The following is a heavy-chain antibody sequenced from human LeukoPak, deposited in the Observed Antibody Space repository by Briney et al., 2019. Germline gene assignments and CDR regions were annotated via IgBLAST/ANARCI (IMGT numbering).Heavy chain of an antibody. CDR2: ISYDGSNK. CDR3: AKRGFLNWFDP. Sequence: GRSLRLSCEASGFTFSSYGMHWVRQAPGKGLEWVAVISYDGSNKYYADSVKGRFAISRDNSKNTLYLQMNSLRAEDTAVYYCAKRGFLNWFDPWGQGTLVTVSS. V-gene: IGHV3-30*18. D-gene: IGHD2-15*01. CDR1: GFTFSSYG. J-gene: IGHJ5*02.